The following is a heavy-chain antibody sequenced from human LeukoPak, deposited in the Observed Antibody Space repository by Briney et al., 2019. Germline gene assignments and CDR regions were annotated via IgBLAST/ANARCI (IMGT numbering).Heavy chain of an antibody. J-gene: IGHJ2*01. V-gene: IGHV3-9*01. CDR3: AKAERDGYNFLVGSWYFDL. CDR1: GFTFDDYA. D-gene: IGHD5-24*01. Sequence: GGSLRLYCAASGFTFDDYAMHWVRQAPGKGLEWVSGISWNSGSIGYADSVKGRFTISRDNAKNSLYLQMNSLRAEDTALYYCAKAERDGYNFLVGSWYFDLWGRGTLVTVSS. CDR2: ISWNSGSI.